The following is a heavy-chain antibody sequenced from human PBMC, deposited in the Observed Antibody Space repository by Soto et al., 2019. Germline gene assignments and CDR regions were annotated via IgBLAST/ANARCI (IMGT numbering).Heavy chain of an antibody. D-gene: IGHD5-12*01. CDR3: AKEVEMATPYYYYDMDF. J-gene: IGHJ6*02. CDR2: ISYDGSNK. CDR1: GFTLSSPG. V-gene: IGHV3-30*18. Sequence: PGGFLRLSCAASGFTLSSPGMPWVRQDPGKGLEWVAVISYDGSNKYYADSVKGRFTISRDNSKNTLDLQIISRRAEGTAVYYCAKEVEMATPYYYYDMDFWGQGTTVTVSS.